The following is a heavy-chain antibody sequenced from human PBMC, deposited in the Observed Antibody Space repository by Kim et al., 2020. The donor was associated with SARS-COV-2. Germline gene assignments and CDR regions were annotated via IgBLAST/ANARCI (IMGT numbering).Heavy chain of an antibody. Sequence: GGSLRLSCAASGFTFSNAWMSWVRQAPGKGLEWVGRIKSKTDGGTTDYAAPVKGRFTISRDDSKNTLYLQMNSLKTEDTAVYYCTTFVGFYYYYYGMDVWGQGTTVTVSS. J-gene: IGHJ6*02. CDR2: IKSKTDGGTT. CDR1: GFTFSNAW. V-gene: IGHV3-15*01. CDR3: TTFVGFYYYYYGMDV.